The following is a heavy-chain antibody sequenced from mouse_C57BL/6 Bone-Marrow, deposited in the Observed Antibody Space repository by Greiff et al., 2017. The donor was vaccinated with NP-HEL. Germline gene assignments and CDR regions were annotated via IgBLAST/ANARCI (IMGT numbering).Heavy chain of an antibody. Sequence: QVQLQQSGAELVKPGASVKVSCKASGYTFTSYWMHWVKQRPGQGLEWIGRIHPSDSDTNYNQKFKGKATLTVDKSSSTAYLQLSSLTSEDSAVYYCAIGLRSFAYWGQGTLVTVSA. D-gene: IGHD1-1*01. CDR2: IHPSDSDT. CDR3: AIGLRSFAY. J-gene: IGHJ3*01. CDR1: GYTFTSYW. V-gene: IGHV1-74*01.